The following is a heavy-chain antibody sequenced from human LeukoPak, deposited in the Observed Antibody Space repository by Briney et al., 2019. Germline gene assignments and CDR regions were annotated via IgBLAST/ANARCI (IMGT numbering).Heavy chain of an antibody. J-gene: IGHJ4*02. CDR2: IKSKTDGGTT. CDR3: TTDLYYHDSSGYYYVNY. Sequence: GGSLRLSCAASEFTFSSYWMSWVRQAPGKGLEWVGRIKSKTDGGTTDYAAPVKGRFTISRDDSKNTLYLQMNSLKTEDTAVYYCTTDLYYHDSSGYYYVNYWGQGTLVTVSS. V-gene: IGHV3-15*01. D-gene: IGHD3-22*01. CDR1: EFTFSSYW.